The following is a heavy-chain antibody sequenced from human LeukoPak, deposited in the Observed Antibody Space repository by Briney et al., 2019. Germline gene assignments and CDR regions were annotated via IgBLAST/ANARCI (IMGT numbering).Heavy chain of an antibody. J-gene: IGHJ3*02. CDR1: GGTFSSYA. Sequence: ASVKVSCKASGGTFSSYAISWVRQAPGQGLEWMGIINPSGGSTSYAQKFQGRVTMTRDTSTSTVYMELSSLRSEDTAVYYCARPGNRFVILDAFDIWGQGTMVTVSS. V-gene: IGHV1-46*01. CDR2: INPSGGST. CDR3: ARPGNRFVILDAFDI. D-gene: IGHD1-14*01.